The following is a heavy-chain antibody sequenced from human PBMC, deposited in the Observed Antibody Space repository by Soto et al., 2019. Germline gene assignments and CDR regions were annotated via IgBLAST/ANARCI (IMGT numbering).Heavy chain of an antibody. Sequence: EVQLLESGGGLVQPGGSLRLSCAASGFTFSSYAMSWVRQAPGKGLEWVSAISGSGGSTYYADSVKGRFTISRDNSKNTLYLQMTRLRAEDTAVYYCATSRLEPYCSGGSCYPDSFDIWGQGKMVTVSS. V-gene: IGHV3-23*01. CDR2: ISGSGGST. CDR1: GFTFSSYA. CDR3: ATSRLEPYCSGGSCYPDSFDI. D-gene: IGHD2-15*01. J-gene: IGHJ3*02.